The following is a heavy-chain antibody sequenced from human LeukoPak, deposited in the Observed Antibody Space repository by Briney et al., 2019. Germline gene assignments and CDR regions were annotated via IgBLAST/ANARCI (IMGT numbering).Heavy chain of an antibody. J-gene: IGHJ4*02. CDR3: ARNSGSSQGDY. V-gene: IGHV1-2*02. CDR2: INPKSGNT. Sequence: ASVKVSCKASEYTFSGYYMHWVRQAPGQGLEWMGWINPKSGNTKYAQKFQGRVSITSDTSMSTVYMELSSLRSDDTAVYYCARNSGSSQGDYWGQGTLVTVSS. CDR1: EYTFSGYY. D-gene: IGHD1-26*01.